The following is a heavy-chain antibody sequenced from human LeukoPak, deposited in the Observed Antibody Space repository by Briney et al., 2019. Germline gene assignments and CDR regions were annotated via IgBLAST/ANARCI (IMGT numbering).Heavy chain of an antibody. CDR1: GYSFTSYW. D-gene: IGHD1-7*01. Sequence: GESLKISCKGSGYSFTSYWIGWVRQMPGKGLEWMGVIYGADYTTIYSPPFHGQITISADRSISTAYLQWTSLKASDTAMYYCARRPAGTRTFDYWGQGALVTVSS. V-gene: IGHV5-51*01. CDR2: IYGADYTT. CDR3: ARRPAGTRTFDY. J-gene: IGHJ4*02.